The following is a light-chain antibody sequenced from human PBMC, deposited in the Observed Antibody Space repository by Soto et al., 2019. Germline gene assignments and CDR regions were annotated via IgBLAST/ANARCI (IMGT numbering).Light chain of an antibody. CDR2: GAS. CDR3: QQYGSSPGT. V-gene: IGKV3-20*01. J-gene: IGKJ1*01. CDR1: QSVSSSY. Sequence: EIVLTQSPGALSLSPGERATLSCRASQSVSSSYLAWYQQKPGQAPRLLIYGASSRATGIPDRFSGSGSGTDLTLTISRLEPEDFAVYYCQQYGSSPGTFGHGTKVEIK.